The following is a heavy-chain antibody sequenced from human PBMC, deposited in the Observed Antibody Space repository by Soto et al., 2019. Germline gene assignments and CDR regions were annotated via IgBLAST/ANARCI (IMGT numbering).Heavy chain of an antibody. V-gene: IGHV3-30-3*01. D-gene: IGHD2-21*02. J-gene: IGHJ2*01. CDR2: ISYDGSNK. CDR3: ARVGPGGRTWYEVVVTARGRYFDL. CDR1: GFTFSSYA. Sequence: QVQLVVSGGGVVQPGRSLRLSCAASGFTFSSYARHWVRQAPGKGLEWVAVISYDGSNKYYADSVKGRFTISRDNSKNTLYLQMNSLRAEDTAVYYCARVGPGGRTWYEVVVTARGRYFDLWGRGTLVTVSS.